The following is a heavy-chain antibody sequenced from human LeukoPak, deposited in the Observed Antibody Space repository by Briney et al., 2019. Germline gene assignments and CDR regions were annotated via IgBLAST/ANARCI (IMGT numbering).Heavy chain of an antibody. Sequence: SETLSLTCTVSGGSISSYYWSWIRQPAGKGLEWIGRIYTSGSTNYNPSLKSRVTISLDTSKNQFSLKLRSVTAADTAVYYCARGIYYYGSGSLNWFDPWGQGTLVTVSS. CDR3: ARGIYYYGSGSLNWFDP. V-gene: IGHV4-4*07. CDR1: GGSISSYY. D-gene: IGHD3-10*01. CDR2: IYTSGST. J-gene: IGHJ5*02.